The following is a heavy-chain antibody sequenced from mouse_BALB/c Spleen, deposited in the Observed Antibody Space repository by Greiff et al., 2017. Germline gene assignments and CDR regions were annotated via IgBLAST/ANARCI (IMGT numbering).Heavy chain of an antibody. CDR2: IWAGGST. CDR3: ARGDYYGSSYGYFDY. CDR1: GFSLTSYG. D-gene: IGHD1-1*01. J-gene: IGHJ2*01. V-gene: IGHV2-9*02. Sequence: VQGVESGPGLVAPSQSLSITCTVSGFSLTSYGVHWVRQPPGKGLEWLGVIWAGGSTNYNSALMSRLSISKDNSKSQVFLKMNSLQTDDTAMYYCARGDYYGSSYGYFDYWGQGTTLTVSS.